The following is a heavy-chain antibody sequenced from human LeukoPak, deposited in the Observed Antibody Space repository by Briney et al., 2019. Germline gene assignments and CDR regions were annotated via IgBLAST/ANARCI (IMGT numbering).Heavy chain of an antibody. V-gene: IGHV4-34*01. J-gene: IGHJ4*02. D-gene: IGHD3-10*01. Sequence: PSETLSLTCAVYGGSFSGYYWSWIRQPPGKGLEWIGEINHSGSTNYNPSLKSRVTISVDTSKNQFSLKLSSVTAAGTAVYYCARETYYYGSGSTYWGQGTLVTVSS. CDR3: ARETYYYGSGSTY. CDR2: INHSGST. CDR1: GGSFSGYY.